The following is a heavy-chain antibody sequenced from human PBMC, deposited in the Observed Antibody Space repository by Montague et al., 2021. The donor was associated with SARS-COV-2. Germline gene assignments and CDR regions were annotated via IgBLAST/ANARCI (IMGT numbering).Heavy chain of an antibody. V-gene: IGHV4-34*01. CDR2: INYGGST. J-gene: IGHJ4*02. D-gene: IGHD1-1*01. CDR1: GGSFSDYH. Sequence: SETLSLTCAVYGGSFSDYHWTWIRQSPGGGLERIGQINYGGSTKYNPSLRSRVTISIDTSKNQFSLKLTSVTAADTAVYYCARGAPGCWGQGTLVTVSS. CDR3: ARGAPGC.